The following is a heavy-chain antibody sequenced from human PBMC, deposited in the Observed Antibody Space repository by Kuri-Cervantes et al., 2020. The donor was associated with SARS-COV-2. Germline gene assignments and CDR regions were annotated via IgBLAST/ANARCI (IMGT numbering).Heavy chain of an antibody. CDR3: ARAFRFLEWLGYYYGMDV. D-gene: IGHD3-3*01. Sequence: GESLKISCAASGFTFSGHWIHWVRQAPGKGLVWVSRINPDGSYTNNADSVKGRFTLSRDSAKNMLFLQMNSLRAEDTAVYYCARAFRFLEWLGYYYGMDVWGQGTTVTVSS. CDR1: GFTFSGHW. CDR2: INPDGSYT. J-gene: IGHJ6*02. V-gene: IGHV3-74*01.